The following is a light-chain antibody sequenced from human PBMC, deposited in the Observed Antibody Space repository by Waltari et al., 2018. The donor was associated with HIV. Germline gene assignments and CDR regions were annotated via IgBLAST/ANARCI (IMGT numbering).Light chain of an antibody. V-gene: IGLV2-14*03. CDR1: SSDIGGYNY. Sequence: QSALTQPASVSGSPGQSITIPCTGTSSDIGGYNYVSWYQQPPGKPPKVLIYDVINRPSGISDRFSGLQAEDEADYYCASYTGRSIPWVFGGGTKLTV. CDR2: DVI. CDR3: ASYTGRSIPWV. J-gene: IGLJ3*02.